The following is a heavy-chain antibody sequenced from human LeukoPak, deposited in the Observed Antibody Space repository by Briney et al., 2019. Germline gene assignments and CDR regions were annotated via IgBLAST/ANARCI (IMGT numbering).Heavy chain of an antibody. Sequence: PGGSLRLSCAASGFTFSSNAMNWVRQAPGKGLEWVSAISGSGGSTYYADSVKGRFTISRDNSKNTLYLQMNSLGAEDTAVYYCAKRGEDDILTGYSDWGQGTLVTVSS. CDR1: GFTFSSNA. V-gene: IGHV3-23*01. CDR2: ISGSGGST. J-gene: IGHJ4*02. D-gene: IGHD3-9*01. CDR3: AKRGEDDILTGYSD.